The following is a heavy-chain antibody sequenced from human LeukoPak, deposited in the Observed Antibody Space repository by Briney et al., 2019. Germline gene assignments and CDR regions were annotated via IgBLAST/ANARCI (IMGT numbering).Heavy chain of an antibody. J-gene: IGHJ6*02. CDR3: ARDRYYYGSGSQKRSLYGMDV. D-gene: IGHD3-10*01. V-gene: IGHV4-34*01. Sequence: SETLSLTCAVYGGSFSGYYWSWIRQPPGKGLEWIGEINHSGSTNYNPSLKSRVTISVDTSKNQFSLKLSSVTAADTAVYYCARDRYYYGSGSQKRSLYGMDVWGQGTTVTVSS. CDR2: INHSGST. CDR1: GGSFSGYY.